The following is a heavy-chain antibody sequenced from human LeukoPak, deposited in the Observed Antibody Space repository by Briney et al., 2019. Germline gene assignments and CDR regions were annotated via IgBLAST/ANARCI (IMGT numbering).Heavy chain of an antibody. V-gene: IGHV4-59*01. CDR1: GGSISGYY. CDR3: ARDGRAGSLFAY. Sequence: SETLSLTCTVSGGSISGYYRSWIRQPPGKGLEWVGYISYSGSTNYNPSLKSRVTISVDTSKNQFSLKLSSVTAADTAIYYCARDGRAGSLFAYWGQGTLVTVSS. D-gene: IGHD6-19*01. CDR2: ISYSGST. J-gene: IGHJ4*02.